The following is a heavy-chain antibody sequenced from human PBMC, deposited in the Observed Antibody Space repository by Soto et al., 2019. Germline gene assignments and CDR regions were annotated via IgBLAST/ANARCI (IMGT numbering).Heavy chain of an antibody. D-gene: IGHD3-3*01. Sequence: TLSLTCAVYGGSFSGYYWNWIRQPPGKGLEWIGEIDHSGYTNYNPSLKSRVTISVDTSKNQFSLRLTSVTAADTAVYYCARVRDWFDPWGQGTQVTVSS. CDR1: GGSFSGYY. J-gene: IGHJ5*02. CDR3: ARVRDWFDP. CDR2: IDHSGYT. V-gene: IGHV4-34*01.